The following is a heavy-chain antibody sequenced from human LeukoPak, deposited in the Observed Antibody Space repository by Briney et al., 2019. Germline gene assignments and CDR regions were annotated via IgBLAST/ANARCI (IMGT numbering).Heavy chain of an antibody. CDR1: GGSISSYY. Sequence: PSETLSLTCTVSGGSISSYYWSWIRQPAGKGLEWIGRIYTSGSTNYNPSLKSRVTMSVDTSKNQFSLKLSSVTAADTAGYYCARYWVGATITWFDPWGQGTLVTVSS. CDR2: IYTSGST. CDR3: ARYWVGATITWFDP. D-gene: IGHD1-26*01. V-gene: IGHV4-4*07. J-gene: IGHJ5*02.